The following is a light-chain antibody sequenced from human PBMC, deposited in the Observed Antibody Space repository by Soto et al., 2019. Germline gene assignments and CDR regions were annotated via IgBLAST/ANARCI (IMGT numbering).Light chain of an antibody. J-gene: IGKJ2*01. CDR3: QQYKTFPPT. Sequence: DIQMTQSPSSLSASVGDRVTITCRASQGIRNDLGWFQQKPGKAPKRLMYAASSLQSGVPSRFSCSGSGTEFTLAISSLQPEDFATCYCQQYKTFPPTFGQGTKLEIK. CDR2: AAS. V-gene: IGKV1-17*01. CDR1: QGIRND.